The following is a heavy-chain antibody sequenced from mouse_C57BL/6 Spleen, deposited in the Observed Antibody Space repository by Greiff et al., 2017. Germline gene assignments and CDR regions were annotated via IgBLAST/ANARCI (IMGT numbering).Heavy chain of an antibody. CDR2: INPNYGTT. V-gene: IGHV1-39*01. CDR1: GYSFTDYN. Sequence: LEESGPELVKPGASVKISCKASGYSFTDYNMNWVKQSNGKSLEWIGVINPNYGTTSYNQKFKGKATFTVDQSSSTAYMQLNSLTSADSAVYYCAREDDYDGGNYFDYWRQGTTLTVSS. CDR3: AREDDYDGGNYFDY. J-gene: IGHJ2*01. D-gene: IGHD2-4*01.